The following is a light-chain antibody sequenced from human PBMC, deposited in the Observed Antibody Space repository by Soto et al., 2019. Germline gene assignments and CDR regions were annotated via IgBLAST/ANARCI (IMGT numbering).Light chain of an antibody. J-gene: IGKJ4*01. CDR2: GAS. Sequence: EIVMTQSPATLSVSPGERATLSRRASQSVSSNLAWYQQKPGQAPRLLIYGASTRATGIPARFSGSGSGTEFTLTISSLQSEDFAVYYCQHYVTWPLTFGGGTKVE. V-gene: IGKV3-15*01. CDR1: QSVSSN. CDR3: QHYVTWPLT.